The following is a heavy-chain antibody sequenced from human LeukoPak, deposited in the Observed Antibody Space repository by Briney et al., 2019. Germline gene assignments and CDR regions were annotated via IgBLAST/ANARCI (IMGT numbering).Heavy chain of an antibody. Sequence: GGSLRLSCAASGFTFDDYGMSWVRQAPGKGLEWVSAISGSGGGTYYADSVKGRFTISRDNSKNTLYLQMNSLRAEDTAVYYCAKDLLTDIVVVPAANDAFDIWGQGTMVTVSS. CDR1: GFTFDDYG. CDR3: AKDLLTDIVVVPAANDAFDI. J-gene: IGHJ3*02. V-gene: IGHV3-23*01. CDR2: ISGSGGGT. D-gene: IGHD2-2*01.